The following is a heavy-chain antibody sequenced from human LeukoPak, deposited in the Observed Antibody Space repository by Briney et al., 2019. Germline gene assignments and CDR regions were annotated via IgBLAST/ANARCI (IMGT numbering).Heavy chain of an antibody. CDR1: GFTFASHA. D-gene: IGHD3-22*01. J-gene: IGHJ4*02. V-gene: IGHV3-23*01. CDR3: AKAPYSSGLYYSDS. Sequence: GGSLRLSCAASGFTFASHAMHWVRQAPGKGLEGISVISTGGTTYYADSVKGRFTVSRDNSEHMLNLQMDSLRAEDSAMYYCAKAPYSSGLYYSDSWGQGTQVTVSS. CDR2: ISTGGTT.